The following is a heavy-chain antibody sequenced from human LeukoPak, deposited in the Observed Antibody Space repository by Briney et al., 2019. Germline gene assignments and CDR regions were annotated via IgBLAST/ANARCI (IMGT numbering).Heavy chain of an antibody. J-gene: IGHJ5*01. CDR2: IKQDGSEK. CDR3: AREMGGVWYDSSGYYDS. Sequence: GGSLRLSCAASGFTFSSYWMSWVRQAPGKGLEWVANIKQDGSEKYYVDSVKGRFTISRDNAKNSLYLQMNSLRAEDTAVYYCAREMGGVWYDSSGYYDSWGQGTLVTVSS. D-gene: IGHD3-22*01. CDR1: GFTFSSYW. V-gene: IGHV3-7*01.